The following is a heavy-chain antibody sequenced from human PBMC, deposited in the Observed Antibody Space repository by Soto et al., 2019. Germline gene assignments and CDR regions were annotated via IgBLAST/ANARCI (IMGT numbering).Heavy chain of an antibody. CDR1: GYIFTKYG. J-gene: IGHJ5*02. D-gene: IGHD2-21*02. V-gene: IGHV1-18*01. CDR2: INVYNGDR. CDR3: ARLQLGGDRMLNWFDP. Sequence: QVQVVQSGPELKKPGASVKVSCKAQGYIFTKYGIGWVRQAPGHGLEWMGLINVYNGDRKLAQKFQDRVSMTTDTATDTAYMELKSLRSGDTAVYYCARLQLGGDRMLNWFDPWGQGTLVTVSS.